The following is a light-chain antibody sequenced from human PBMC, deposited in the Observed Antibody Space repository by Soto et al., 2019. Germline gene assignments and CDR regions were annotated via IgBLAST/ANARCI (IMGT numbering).Light chain of an antibody. CDR3: QQRSNWIT. Sequence: EIVLTQSPATLSLSPGERATLSCRASQSVSSYVAWYQQKPGQAPRLLIYDASNRATGIPARFSGSGSGTDFTLTISSLEPEDFAVYYCQQRSNWITFGQGTRLE. CDR1: QSVSSY. J-gene: IGKJ5*01. CDR2: DAS. V-gene: IGKV3-11*01.